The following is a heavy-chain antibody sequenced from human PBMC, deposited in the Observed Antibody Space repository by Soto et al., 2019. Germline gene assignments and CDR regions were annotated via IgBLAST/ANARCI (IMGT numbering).Heavy chain of an antibody. CDR3: AKEASTLVWTLYYGMDV. V-gene: IGHV3-30*18. CDR1: GFTFSSYG. J-gene: IGHJ6*02. CDR2: ISYDGSNK. D-gene: IGHD6-6*01. Sequence: QVQLVESGGGVAQPGRSLRLSCAASGFTFSSYGMHWVRQAPGKGLEWVAVISYDGSNKYYADSVKGRFTISRDNSKNTLYLQMNSLRAEDTAVYYCAKEASTLVWTLYYGMDVWGQGTTVTVSS.